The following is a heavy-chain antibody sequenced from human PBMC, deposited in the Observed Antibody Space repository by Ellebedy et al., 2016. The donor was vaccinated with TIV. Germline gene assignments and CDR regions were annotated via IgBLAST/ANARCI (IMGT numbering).Heavy chain of an antibody. CDR3: VKVIATSGWPYYLHC. CDR1: RLAFGNYA. J-gene: IGHJ4*02. D-gene: IGHD6-19*01. CDR2: ISYDGSDK. Sequence: PGGSLRLSCTASRLAFGNYAMHWVRQAPGKGLQWVAAISYDGSDKSYADSVKGRFSISRDNSQNSLYLQMSSLRAEDTAVYYCVKVIATSGWPYYLHCWGQGTLVTVSS. V-gene: IGHV3-30*14.